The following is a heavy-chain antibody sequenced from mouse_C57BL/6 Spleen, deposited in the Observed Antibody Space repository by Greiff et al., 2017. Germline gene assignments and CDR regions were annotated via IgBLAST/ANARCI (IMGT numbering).Heavy chain of an antibody. CDR1: GYSFTGYY. V-gene: IGHV1-42*01. CDR3: ARNGDYSAPKGFAY. D-gene: IGHD1-1*01. J-gene: IGHJ3*01. CDR2: INPSTGGT. Sequence: EVQLQQSGPELVKPGASVKISCKASGYSFTGYYMNWVKQSPEKSLEWIGEINPSTGGTTYNQKFKAKATLTVDTSSSTAYMQLKSLTSEDSAVYYGARNGDYSAPKGFAYWGQGTLVTVSA.